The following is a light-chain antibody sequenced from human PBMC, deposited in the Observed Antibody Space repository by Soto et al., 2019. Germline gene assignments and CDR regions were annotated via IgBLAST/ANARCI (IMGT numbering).Light chain of an antibody. V-gene: IGKV1-9*01. CDR3: QQLSTYPLT. CDR2: AAS. Sequence: IQLTQSPSSLSASVGDRVTITCRASQGLSSYLAWYQQKPGKAPKLLIYAASTLQSGVPSRFSGSGSGTDFTITICCLPPEDFATYYCQQLSTYPLTFGGGTNVDI. CDR1: QGLSSY. J-gene: IGKJ4*01.